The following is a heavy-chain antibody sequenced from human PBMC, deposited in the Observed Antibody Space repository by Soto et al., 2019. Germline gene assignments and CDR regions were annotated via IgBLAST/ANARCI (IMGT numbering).Heavy chain of an antibody. Sequence: ASVKVSCKASGYTFTSYAMHWVRQAPGQRLEWMGWINAGNGNTKYSQKFQGRVTITRDTSASTAYMELSSLRSEDTAVYYCARGFMTYYYDSSGYSPPLRWGQGTLVTVSS. D-gene: IGHD3-22*01. CDR2: INAGNGNT. V-gene: IGHV1-3*01. J-gene: IGHJ4*02. CDR3: ARGFMTYYYDSSGYSPPLR. CDR1: GYTFTSYA.